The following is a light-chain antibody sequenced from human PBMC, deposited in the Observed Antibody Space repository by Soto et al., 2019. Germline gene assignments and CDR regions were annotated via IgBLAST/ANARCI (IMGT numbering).Light chain of an antibody. Sequence: EIVLTQSPGTLSLSPGERATLSCRASQSVSSSYLAWYQQKPGQAPRLLIYGASSRATGIPDRFSGSGSGTDVTLTISRLEPEDFAVYYSQQYGSSPPWTFGQGTKVEIK. CDR1: QSVSSSY. CDR3: QQYGSSPPWT. V-gene: IGKV3-20*01. CDR2: GAS. J-gene: IGKJ1*01.